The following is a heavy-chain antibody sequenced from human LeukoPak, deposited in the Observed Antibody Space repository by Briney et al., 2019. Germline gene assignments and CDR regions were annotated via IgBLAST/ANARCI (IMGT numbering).Heavy chain of an antibody. Sequence: ASVKVSCKASGYTFTSYPMNWVRQAPGQGLEWMGWINTNAGNPTYAQGFTGRFVFSLDTSVSTAYLQISSLKAEDTAVYYCAVPRIAAAGPAFDCRGQGTLVTVSS. CDR3: AVPRIAAAGPAFDC. J-gene: IGHJ4*02. D-gene: IGHD6-13*01. CDR2: INTNAGNP. CDR1: GYTFTSYP. V-gene: IGHV7-4-1*02.